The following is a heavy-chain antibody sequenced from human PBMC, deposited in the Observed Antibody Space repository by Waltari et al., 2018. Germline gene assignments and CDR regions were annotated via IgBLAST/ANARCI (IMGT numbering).Heavy chain of an antibody. CDR1: GYSISSGYY. CDR3: ARHSYGDYNPFDY. J-gene: IGHJ4*02. V-gene: IGHV4-38-2*01. CDR2: SYHSGST. Sequence: QVQLQESGPGLVKPSETLSLTCAVSGYSISSGYYWGWIRQPPGKGLEWIGSSYHSGSTYYNPSLKSRVTISVDTSKNQFSLKLSSVTAADTAVYYCARHSYGDYNPFDYWGQGTLVTVSS. D-gene: IGHD4-17*01.